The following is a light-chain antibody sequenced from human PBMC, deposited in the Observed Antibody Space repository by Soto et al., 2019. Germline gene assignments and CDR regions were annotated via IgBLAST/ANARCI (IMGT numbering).Light chain of an antibody. CDR1: QSVDWY. J-gene: IGKJ3*01. V-gene: IGKV3-11*01. CDR2: DAL. CDR3: RQRSNWPPIT. Sequence: VLTKSTATLYLSPGDRATLSCRLSQSVDWYVAWYQQKPGQAPRMLIYDALKRATGTPDRFSGSGSGTDFTITISRLVPEEFAVYYCRQRSNWPPITFGPGTKVDIK.